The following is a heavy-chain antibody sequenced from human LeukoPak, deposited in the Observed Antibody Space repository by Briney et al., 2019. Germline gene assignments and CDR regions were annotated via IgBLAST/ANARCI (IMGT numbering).Heavy chain of an antibody. J-gene: IGHJ4*02. V-gene: IGHV4-39*01. CDR2: IYYSGST. CDR3: ARLLHDNRGYYYFDF. CDR1: GGSISSSSYY. Sequence: PSETLSLTCTVSGGSISSSSYYWGWIRQPPGKGLEWIGSIYYSGSTYYNPSLKSRVTISVDTSKNQFSLKLSSVTAADTAVYYCARLLHDNRGYYYFDFWGQGTLVTVSS. D-gene: IGHD3-22*01.